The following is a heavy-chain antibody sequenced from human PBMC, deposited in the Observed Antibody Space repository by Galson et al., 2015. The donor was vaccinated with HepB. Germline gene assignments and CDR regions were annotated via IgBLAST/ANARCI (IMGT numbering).Heavy chain of an antibody. D-gene: IGHD6-19*01. Sequence: CAISGDSVSSNSAAWNWIRQSPSRGLEWLGRTYYRSKWYNDYAVSVKSRITINPDTSKNQFSLQLNSVTPEDTAVYYCARLAEAVAGIAYYYYGMDVWGQGTTVTGSS. V-gene: IGHV6-1*01. J-gene: IGHJ6*02. CDR3: ARLAEAVAGIAYYYYGMDV. CDR2: TYYRSKWYN. CDR1: GDSVSSNSAA.